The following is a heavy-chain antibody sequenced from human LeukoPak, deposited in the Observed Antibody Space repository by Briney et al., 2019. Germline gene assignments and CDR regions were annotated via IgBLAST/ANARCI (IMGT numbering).Heavy chain of an antibody. CDR2: ISYDGSNK. J-gene: IGHJ4*02. D-gene: IGHD1-26*01. CDR3: ARDKIVGATHFDY. V-gene: IGHV3-30*04. CDR1: GFTFSSYA. Sequence: GGSLRLSCAASGFTFSSYAMHWVRQAPGKGLEWVAVISYDGSNKYYADSVKGRFTISRDNAKNSLYLQMNSLRAEDTAVYYCARDKIVGATHFDYWGQGTLVTVSS.